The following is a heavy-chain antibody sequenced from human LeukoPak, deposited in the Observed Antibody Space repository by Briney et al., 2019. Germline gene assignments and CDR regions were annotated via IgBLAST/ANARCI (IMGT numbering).Heavy chain of an antibody. CDR3: ARFLKDCSSTSCYYYYGMDV. V-gene: IGHV4-59*01. Sequence: PSETLSLTCTVSGCSISSYYWSWIRQPPGKGLEWIGYIYYSGSTNYNPSLKSRVTISVDTSKNQFSLKLSSVTAADTAVYYCARFLKDCSSTSCYYYYGMDVWGKGTTVTVSS. J-gene: IGHJ6*04. D-gene: IGHD2-2*01. CDR2: IYYSGST. CDR1: GCSISSYY.